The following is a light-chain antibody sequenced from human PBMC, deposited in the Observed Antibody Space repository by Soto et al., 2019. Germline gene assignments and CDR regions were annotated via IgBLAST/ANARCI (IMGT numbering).Light chain of an antibody. Sequence: QSALTQPASVSGSPGQSITISCTGTSSDVGGYDYVSWYQQLPGKAPKLLIFDVTNRPSGVSNRFSGSKSGNTASLTISGLQAEDEADYYCSSYINTNTFVVFGGGTKVTVL. V-gene: IGLV2-14*01. CDR3: SSYINTNTFVV. CDR1: SSDVGGYDY. CDR2: DVT. J-gene: IGLJ2*01.